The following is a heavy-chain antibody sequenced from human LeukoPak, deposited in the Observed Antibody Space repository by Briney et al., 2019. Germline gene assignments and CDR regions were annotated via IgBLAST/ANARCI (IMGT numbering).Heavy chain of an antibody. CDR2: MSYDGGHK. CDR1: GFTFSNYA. D-gene: IGHD2-2*01. J-gene: IGHJ4*02. CDR3: ANREYHLPALY. V-gene: IGHV3-30*18. Sequence: PGGSLRLSCAASGFTFSNYAMHWVRQAPGKGLEWVAVMSYDGGHKYYADSVKGRFTISRDNSKNTLYLQMNSLRAEDTAVYYCANREYHLPALYWGQGTLVTVSS.